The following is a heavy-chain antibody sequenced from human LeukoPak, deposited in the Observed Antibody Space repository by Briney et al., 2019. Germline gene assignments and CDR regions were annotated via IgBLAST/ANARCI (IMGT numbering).Heavy chain of an antibody. V-gene: IGHV3-23*01. D-gene: IGHD3-22*01. J-gene: IGHJ3*02. CDR2: ISGSGGST. CDR3: AKELYYYDSSGHYHLTGAFDI. CDR1: GFTFSSYA. Sequence: GGSLRLSCAASGFTFSSYAMSWVRQAPGKGLEWVSAISGSGGSTYYADSVKGRFTISRDNSKNTLYLQMSSLRAEDTAVYYCAKELYYYDSSGHYHLTGAFDIWGQGTMVTVSS.